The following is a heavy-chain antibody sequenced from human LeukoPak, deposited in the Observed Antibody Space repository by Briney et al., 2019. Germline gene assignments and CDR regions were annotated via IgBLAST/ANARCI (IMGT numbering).Heavy chain of an antibody. CDR3: ARVQVYYYDSSGYLPADYYFDY. V-gene: IGHV1-69*04. CDR2: IIPILGIA. CDR1: GGIFSSYA. J-gene: IGHJ4*02. Sequence: SVTVPCKASGGIFSSYAISWVRQAPGQGLEWMGRIIPILGIANYAQKFQGRVTITADKSTSTAYMELSSLRSEDTAVYYCARVQVYYYDSSGYLPADYYFDYWGQGTLVTVSS. D-gene: IGHD3-22*01.